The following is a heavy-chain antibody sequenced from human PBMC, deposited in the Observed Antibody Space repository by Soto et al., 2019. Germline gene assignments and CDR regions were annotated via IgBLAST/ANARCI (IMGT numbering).Heavy chain of an antibody. D-gene: IGHD6-13*01. CDR3: ARTEASSWSFFYYGMDV. CDR1: GGPIGSYY. CDR2: VYYSDGT. J-gene: IGHJ6*02. V-gene: IGHV4-59*01. Sequence: SETLSLTCTVSGGPIGSYYWSWIRQSPGKVLEWIGGVYYSDGTNYNPSLKSRVTISLDRSKNQFSLRLTSVTAADTAVYYCARTEASSWSFFYYGMDVWGQGXTVTVYS.